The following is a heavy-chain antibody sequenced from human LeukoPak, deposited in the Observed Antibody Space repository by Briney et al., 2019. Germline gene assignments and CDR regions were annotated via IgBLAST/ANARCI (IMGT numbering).Heavy chain of an antibody. Sequence: ASVKVSCKVSGYTVTEISMRWVRQAPGKGLEWMGAFAPEDDESIYSQKFRGRLIMTEDTSTDTAYMELKSLTSDDTAVYFCATDRTGTYYYGMDVWGQGTTVTVSS. J-gene: IGHJ6*02. V-gene: IGHV1-24*01. D-gene: IGHD1/OR15-1a*01. CDR3: ATDRTGTYYYGMDV. CDR2: FAPEDDES. CDR1: GYTVTEIS.